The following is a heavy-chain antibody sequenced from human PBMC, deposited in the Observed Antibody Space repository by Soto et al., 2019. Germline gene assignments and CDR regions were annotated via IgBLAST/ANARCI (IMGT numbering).Heavy chain of an antibody. CDR1: GFTFDDYA. D-gene: IGHD3-10*01. J-gene: IGHJ4*02. Sequence: PGGSLRLSCAASGFTFDDYAMHWVRQAPGKGLEWVSGISWNSGSIGYADSVKGRFTISRDNAKNSLYLQMNSLRAEDTALYYCAKDIIHGVSSGGYFDYWGQGTLVTVSS. CDR2: ISWNSGSI. CDR3: AKDIIHGVSSGGYFDY. V-gene: IGHV3-9*01.